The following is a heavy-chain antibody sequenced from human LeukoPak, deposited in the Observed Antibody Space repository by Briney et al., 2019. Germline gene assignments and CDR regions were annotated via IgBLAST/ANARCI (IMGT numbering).Heavy chain of an antibody. Sequence: GGSLRLSCAASGFTFSNSAMTWVRQSPGKGLEWVSTIDSTGGDTYYADSVKGRFTISRDNSKNTLYLQMNSLRAEDTAVYYCAKLITMVPDYWGQGTLVTVSS. V-gene: IGHV3-23*01. CDR1: GFTFSNSA. CDR3: AKLITMVPDY. CDR2: IDSTGGDT. J-gene: IGHJ4*02. D-gene: IGHD3-10*01.